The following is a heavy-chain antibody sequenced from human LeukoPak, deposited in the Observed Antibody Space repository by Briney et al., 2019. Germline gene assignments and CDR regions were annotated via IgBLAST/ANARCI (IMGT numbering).Heavy chain of an antibody. CDR3: ARVGRIHVVVRAFDI. CDR1: GGSISSGSYY. Sequence: PSETLSLTCTVSGGSISSGSYYWGWIRQPPGKGLEWIGSIYYSGSTYYNPSLKSRVTISVDTSKNQFSLKLSSVTAADTAVYYCARVGRIHVVVRAFDIWGQGTMVTVSS. D-gene: IGHD3-10*02. V-gene: IGHV4-39*07. CDR2: IYYSGST. J-gene: IGHJ3*02.